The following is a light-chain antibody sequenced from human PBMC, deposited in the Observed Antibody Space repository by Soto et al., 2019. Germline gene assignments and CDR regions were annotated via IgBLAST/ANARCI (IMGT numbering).Light chain of an antibody. CDR1: SSDVGGYNY. CDR3: CSYAGTLGV. V-gene: IGLV2-11*01. J-gene: IGLJ2*01. CDR2: DVS. Sequence: QSALTQPRSVSGSPGQSVTIYCTGTSSDVGGYNYVSWYQQHPGKAPKLMIYDVSKRPSGVPDRFSGSKSGNTASLTISGLQAEDEADYYCCSYAGTLGVFGGGTKLTVL.